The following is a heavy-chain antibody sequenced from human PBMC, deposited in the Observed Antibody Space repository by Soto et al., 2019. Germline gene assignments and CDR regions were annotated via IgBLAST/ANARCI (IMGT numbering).Heavy chain of an antibody. J-gene: IGHJ4*02. D-gene: IGHD6-13*01. CDR1: GYTFTRYG. V-gene: IGHV1-18*04. Sequence: ASVKVSCKTSGYTFTRYGISWVRQAPGQGLEWMGWISGYNANTNYAQKFQGRVTMTTDTSTSTAYMELRGLRSDDTAVYYCARNPVQYSSPYFDYWGQGTLVTVSS. CDR3: ARNPVQYSSPYFDY. CDR2: ISGYNANT.